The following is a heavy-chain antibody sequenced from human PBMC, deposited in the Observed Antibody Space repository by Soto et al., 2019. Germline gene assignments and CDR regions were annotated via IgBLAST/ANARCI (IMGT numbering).Heavy chain of an antibody. Sequence: PGGSLRLSCAASGFTVNDNYMSWVRQAPGKGLEWVSVVYTGGSSYYYADSVKGRFTISRDISKNTMFLQMNSLRAEDTAMYYCARGMTFLDYWGQGTLVTVSS. CDR2: VYTGGSS. J-gene: IGHJ4*02. D-gene: IGHD3-16*01. V-gene: IGHV3-53*01. CDR3: ARGMTFLDY. CDR1: GFTVNDNY.